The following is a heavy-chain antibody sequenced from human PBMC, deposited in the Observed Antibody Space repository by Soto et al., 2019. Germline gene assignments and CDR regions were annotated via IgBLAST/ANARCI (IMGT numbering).Heavy chain of an antibody. Sequence: SETLSLTCTVSGGSISSYYWSWIRQPPGKGLEWIGYIYYSGSTNYNPSLKSRVTLSVDTSKNQFSLKLSSVTAADTAVYYCARDRERGLKVRGVTDDYYYYYMDVWGKGTTVTVSS. V-gene: IGHV4-59*01. D-gene: IGHD3-10*01. CDR1: GGSISSYY. CDR3: ARDRERGLKVRGVTDDYYYYYMDV. J-gene: IGHJ6*03. CDR2: IYYSGST.